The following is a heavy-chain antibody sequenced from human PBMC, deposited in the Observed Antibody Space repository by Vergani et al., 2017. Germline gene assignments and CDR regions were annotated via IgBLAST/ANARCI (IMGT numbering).Heavy chain of an antibody. D-gene: IGHD4-17*01. V-gene: IGHV3-30-3*01. CDR2: ISYDGSDK. CDR3: ARGASGDYVSSFDY. J-gene: IGHJ4*02. CDR1: GFTFCSYV. Sequence: QVQLVESGGGVFQPVRSLRLSCAASGFTFCSYVMHCVRQTPGKGLEWVAVISYDGSDKYYADSVKGRFTSSRDNSKHTLYLQMNSLRAEDTAGYYCARGASGDYVSSFDYWGQGTLVTVSS.